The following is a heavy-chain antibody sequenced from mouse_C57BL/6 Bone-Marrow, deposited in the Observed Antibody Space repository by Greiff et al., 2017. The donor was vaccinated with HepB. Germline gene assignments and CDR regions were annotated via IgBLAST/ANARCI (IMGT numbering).Heavy chain of an antibody. CDR2: INPNNGGT. CDR3: ARPLFTTVVRETDY. D-gene: IGHD1-1*01. V-gene: IGHV1-26*01. Sequence: EVQLQQSGPELVKPGASVKISCKASGYTFTDYYMNWVKQSHGKSLEWIGDINPNNGGTSYNQKFKGKATLTVDKSSSTAYMELRSLTSEDSAVYYCARPLFTTVVRETDYWAKAPLSQSPQ. J-gene: IGHJ2*01. CDR1: GYTFTDYY.